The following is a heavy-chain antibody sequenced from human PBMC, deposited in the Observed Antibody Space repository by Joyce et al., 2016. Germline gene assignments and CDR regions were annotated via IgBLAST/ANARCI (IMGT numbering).Heavy chain of an antibody. D-gene: IGHD2-2*01. Sequence: QPQLQELGPGLVKPSETLSLTCTVSGGSMITSSYHWGWIRQPPGKGLEWIGNIFYSGTTYYNPSLKTRVTMSVDTSRNQFALGLSSVTAADTAVYYCARGWRIVVVPGAVNWFDSWGQGILVTVSP. CDR3: ARGWRIVVVPGAVNWFDS. CDR1: GGSMITSSYH. V-gene: IGHV4-39*07. J-gene: IGHJ5*01. CDR2: IFYSGTT.